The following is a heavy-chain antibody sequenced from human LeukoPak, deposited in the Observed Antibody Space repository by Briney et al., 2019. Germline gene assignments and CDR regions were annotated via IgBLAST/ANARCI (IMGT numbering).Heavy chain of an antibody. CDR1: GFTVSSNY. CDR3: ARARWPSAFDY. V-gene: IGHV3-66*02. CDR2: IYSGGST. J-gene: IGHJ4*02. D-gene: IGHD5-24*01. Sequence: GGSLRLSCAASGFTVSSNYMSWVRQAPGKGLEWVSVIYSGGSTYYADSVTGRFTISRDNSKNTLYLQMNSLRAEDTAVYYCARARWPSAFDYWGQGTLVTVSS.